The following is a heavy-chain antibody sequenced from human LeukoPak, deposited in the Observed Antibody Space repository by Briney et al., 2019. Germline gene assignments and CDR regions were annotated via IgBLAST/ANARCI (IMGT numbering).Heavy chain of an antibody. V-gene: IGHV3-72*01. CDR3: ARGWPSLDY. J-gene: IGHJ4*02. CDR1: GFTFSDHY. Sequence: GGSLRLSCAASGFTFSDHYMDWVRQAPGKGLEWVVRTRNRANSYTTEYAASVKGRFTISRDDSKNSLYLQMNSLRAEDTAVYYCARGWPSLDYWGQGTLVTVSS. CDR2: TRNRANSYTT. D-gene: IGHD5-24*01.